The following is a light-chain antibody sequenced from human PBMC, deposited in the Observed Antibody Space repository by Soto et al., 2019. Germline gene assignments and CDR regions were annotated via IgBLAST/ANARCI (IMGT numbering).Light chain of an antibody. CDR3: QQHYSYPLT. CDR2: AAS. CDR1: RGISSY. V-gene: IGKV1-8*01. J-gene: IGKJ4*01. Sequence: AIRMTQSPSSFSASTGXRVTITCRASRGISSYLAWYQQKPGKAPKLLIYAASTLQSGVPSRFSGSGSGTDFTLTISCLQSEDFATYYCQQHYSYPLTFGGGTKVDIK.